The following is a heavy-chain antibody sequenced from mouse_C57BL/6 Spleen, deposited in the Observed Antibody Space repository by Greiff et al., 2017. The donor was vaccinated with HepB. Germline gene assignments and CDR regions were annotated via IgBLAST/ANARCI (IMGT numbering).Heavy chain of an antibody. D-gene: IGHD3-2*02. CDR2: IDPSDSYT. V-gene: IGHV1-69*01. CDR3: AREDTGSGYFDY. J-gene: IGHJ2*01. CDR1: GYTFTSYW. Sequence: VQLQQSGAELVMPGASVKLSCKASGYTFTSYWMHWVKQRPGQGLEWIGEIDPSDSYTNYNQKFNGKSTLTVDKSSSTAYMQLSSLTSEDSAVYYCAREDTGSGYFDYWGQGTTLTVSS.